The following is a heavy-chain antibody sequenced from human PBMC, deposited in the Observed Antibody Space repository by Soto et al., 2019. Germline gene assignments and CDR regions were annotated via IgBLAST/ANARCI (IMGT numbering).Heavy chain of an antibody. D-gene: IGHD2-2*02. CDR1: GFTFNTYA. J-gene: IGHJ4*02. CDR3: ARGLGYCSSASCYIWFDF. V-gene: IGHV3-23*01. CDR2: ISASGGST. Sequence: LRLYCAASGFTFNTYAMSWVRQAPGKGLEWVSTISASGGSTYYADSVKGRFTISRDNSKNTLYLQMNSLRAEDTAVYYCARGLGYCSSASCYIWFDFWGQGTLLTVSS.